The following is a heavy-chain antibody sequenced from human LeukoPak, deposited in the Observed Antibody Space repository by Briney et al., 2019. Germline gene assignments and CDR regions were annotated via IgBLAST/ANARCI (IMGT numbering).Heavy chain of an antibody. V-gene: IGHV3-21*06. Sequence: GGSLRLSCAASGFTFSSYNMDWVRQAPGKGLEWVSSISSSDTYIYYTDSVKGRFTISRDNAKNSLYLQMNSPRAEDTAVYYCARSLGDNYGSGSFLSGMDVWGQGTTVTVSS. CDR2: ISSSDTYI. J-gene: IGHJ6*02. CDR3: ARSLGDNYGSGSFLSGMDV. D-gene: IGHD3-10*01. CDR1: GFTFSSYN.